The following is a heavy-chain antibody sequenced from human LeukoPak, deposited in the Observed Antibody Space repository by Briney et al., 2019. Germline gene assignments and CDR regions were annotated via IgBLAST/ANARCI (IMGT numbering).Heavy chain of an antibody. CDR3: ARGEMATTLIDY. D-gene: IGHD5-24*01. J-gene: IGHJ4*02. CDR2: IYYSGST. Sequence: SETLSLTCTVSGGSISSHYWSWIRQPPGKGLEWIGYIYYSGSTNYNPSLKSRVTISVDTSKNQFSLKLSSVTAADTAVYYCARGEMATTLIDYWGPGTLVTVSS. CDR1: GGSISSHY. V-gene: IGHV4-59*11.